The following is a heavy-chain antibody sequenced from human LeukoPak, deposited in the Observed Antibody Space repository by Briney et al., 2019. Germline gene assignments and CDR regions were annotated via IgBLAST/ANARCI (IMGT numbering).Heavy chain of an antibody. Sequence: GGSLRLSCAASGFTFSSYAMHWVRQAPGKGLEWVAVISYDGSNKYYADSVKGRFTISRDNSKNTLYLQMNSLRAEDTAVYYCASSNDYGDYYVWGQGTTVTVSS. V-gene: IGHV3-30-3*01. D-gene: IGHD4-17*01. CDR1: GFTFSSYA. CDR2: ISYDGSNK. J-gene: IGHJ6*02. CDR3: ASSNDYGDYYV.